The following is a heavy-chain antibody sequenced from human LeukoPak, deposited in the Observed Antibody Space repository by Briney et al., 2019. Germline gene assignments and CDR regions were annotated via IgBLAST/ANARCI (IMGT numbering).Heavy chain of an antibody. CDR1: GGTFSSYA. J-gene: IGHJ5*02. V-gene: IGHV1-69*06. D-gene: IGHD3-22*01. CDR2: IIPIFGTA. Sequence: SVKVSCKASGGTFSSYAISWVRQAPGQGLEWMGGIIPIFGTANYAQKFQGRVTITADKSTSTAYMELSSLRSEDTAVYYCARDYYDSSGYYNWFDPWGQGTLVTVSS. CDR3: ARDYYDSSGYYNWFDP.